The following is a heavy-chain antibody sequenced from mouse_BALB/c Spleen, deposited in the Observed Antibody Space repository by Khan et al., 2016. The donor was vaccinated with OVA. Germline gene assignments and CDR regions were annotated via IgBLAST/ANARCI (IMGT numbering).Heavy chain of an antibody. Sequence: EVQLQESGPGLVKPSQSLSLTCTVTGYSITSGYAWNWLRHFPGNKLEWMGYISYSGVTSYTPSLKSRISITRDTSKNQFFLQLNSMTTEDTATDICERGNYYGYYFDYWGQGTTVTVSA. J-gene: IGHJ2*01. CDR3: ERGNYYGYYFDY. CDR1: GYSITSGYA. V-gene: IGHV3-2*02. CDR2: ISYSGVT. D-gene: IGHD1-1*01.